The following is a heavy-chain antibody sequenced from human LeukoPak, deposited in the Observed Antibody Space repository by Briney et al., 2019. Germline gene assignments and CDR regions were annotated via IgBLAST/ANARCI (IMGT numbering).Heavy chain of an antibody. CDR2: IYTSGST. D-gene: IGHD3-3*02. V-gene: IGHV4-59*11. CDR3: ARRPFNAFDI. J-gene: IGHJ3*02. CDR1: GGSISSHY. Sequence: SETLSLTCTVFGGSISSHYWNWIRQPPGKGLEWIGYIYTSGSTNYNPSLKSRVTISVDTSKNQFSLKLSSVTAADTAVYYCARRPFNAFDIWGQGTMVTVSP.